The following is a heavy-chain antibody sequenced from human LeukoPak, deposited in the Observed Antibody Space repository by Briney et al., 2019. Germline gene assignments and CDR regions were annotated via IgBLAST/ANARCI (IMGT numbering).Heavy chain of an antibody. CDR2: FDPEDGET. V-gene: IGHV1-24*01. J-gene: IGHJ4*02. CDR3: ATYSTYGSGSYYSD. D-gene: IGHD3-10*01. Sequence: AASVKVSCKVSGYTLTELSMHWVRQAPGKGLEWMGGFDPEDGETIYAQKFQGRVTMTEDTSTDTAYMELSSLRSEDTAVYYCATYSTYGSGSYYSDWGQGTLVTVSS. CDR1: GYTLTELS.